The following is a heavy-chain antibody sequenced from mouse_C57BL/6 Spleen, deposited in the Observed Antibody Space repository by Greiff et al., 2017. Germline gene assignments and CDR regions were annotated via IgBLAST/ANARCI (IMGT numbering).Heavy chain of an antibody. CDR3: ARRGYYDSSYDWYFDV. D-gene: IGHD1-1*01. Sequence: VQLQESGTVLARPGASVKMSCKTSGYTFTSYTMHWVKQRPGQGLEWIGYINPSSGYTKYNQKFKDKATLTADKSSSTAYMQLSSLTSEDSAVYYCARRGYYDSSYDWYFDVWGTGTTVTVSS. V-gene: IGHV1-4*01. CDR2: INPSSGYT. J-gene: IGHJ1*03. CDR1: GYTFTSYT.